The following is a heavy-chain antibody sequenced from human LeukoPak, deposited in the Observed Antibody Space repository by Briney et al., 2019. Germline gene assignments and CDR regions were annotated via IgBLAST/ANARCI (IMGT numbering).Heavy chain of an antibody. Sequence: GASVKVSCKASGYTFTSNGINGVRQATGQGLEWMGWMNPKSGNTGYAQKIQGRVTITRNTSITTVYMELGSLTCGGPAVDYLSGVVWGSYRYGLNAFDIWGQGTMVTVSS. D-gene: IGHD3-16*02. CDR2: MNPKSGNT. V-gene: IGHV1-8*01. CDR3: SGVVWGSYRYGLNAFDI. CDR1: GYTFTSNG. J-gene: IGHJ3*02.